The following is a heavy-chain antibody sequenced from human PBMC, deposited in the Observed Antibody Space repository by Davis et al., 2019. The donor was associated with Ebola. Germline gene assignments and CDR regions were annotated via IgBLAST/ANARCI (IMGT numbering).Heavy chain of an antibody. Sequence: PGGSLRLSCNVSGGSISSYYWSWIRQPPGEGLEWIGFIFYSGNTNYNPSLKSRVTMSVDTSKNQFSLKLSSVTAADTAVYYCARAGGPYYYYGMDVWGQGTTVTVSS. CDR1: GGSISSYY. V-gene: IGHV4-59*13. J-gene: IGHJ6*02. CDR2: IFYSGNT. D-gene: IGHD1-1*01. CDR3: ARAGGPYYYYGMDV.